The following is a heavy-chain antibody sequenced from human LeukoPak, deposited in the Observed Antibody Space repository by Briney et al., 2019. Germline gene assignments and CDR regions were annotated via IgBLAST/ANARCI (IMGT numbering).Heavy chain of an antibody. CDR1: GFTFSSYS. Sequence: GGSLRLSCAASGFTFSSYSMNWVRQAPGKGLEWVSSISSSSSYIYYADSVKGRFTISRDNAKNSLYLQMNSLRGEDTAVYYCARDQGYSGYDWGDYWGQGTLVTVSS. J-gene: IGHJ4*02. CDR2: ISSSSSYI. CDR3: ARDQGYSGYDWGDY. V-gene: IGHV3-21*01. D-gene: IGHD5-12*01.